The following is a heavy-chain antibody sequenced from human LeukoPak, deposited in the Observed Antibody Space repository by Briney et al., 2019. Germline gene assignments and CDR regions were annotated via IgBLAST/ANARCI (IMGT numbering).Heavy chain of an antibody. CDR3: ARVGTTNYYFYYMDV. J-gene: IGHJ6*03. Sequence: PGGSLRLSCAASGFTFSSYAMHWVRQAPGKGLEWVSYVSSSGGTIYYADSVKGRFTISRDNAKNSLYLQMNSLRAEDTAVYYCARVGTTNYYFYYMDVWGKGTTVTVSS. V-gene: IGHV3-48*04. CDR1: GFTFSSYA. CDR2: VSSSGGTI. D-gene: IGHD2-2*01.